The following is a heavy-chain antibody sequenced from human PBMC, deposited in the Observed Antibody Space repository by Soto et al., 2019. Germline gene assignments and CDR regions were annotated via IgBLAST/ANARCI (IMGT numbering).Heavy chain of an antibody. J-gene: IGHJ4*02. CDR1: GFTFSSYP. D-gene: IGHD2-15*01. CDR3: ARDGVAY. V-gene: IGHV3-30-3*01. CDR2: MSYDGSNK. Sequence: QVQLVESGGGGVQPGRSLRLSCAASGFTFSSYPMHWGRRAPGKGLEWMAVMSYDGSNKYYADTVKGRFTISRDNSKNTLYLQMNSLRPEDTALYYCARDGVAYWGQGTLVIVSS.